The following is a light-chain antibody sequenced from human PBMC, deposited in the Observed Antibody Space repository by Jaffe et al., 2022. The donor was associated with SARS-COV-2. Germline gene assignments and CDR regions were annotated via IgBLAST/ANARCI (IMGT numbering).Light chain of an antibody. CDR3: QQTYFLSRT. J-gene: IGKJ1*01. CDR2: TAS. Sequence: DIQMTQSPASLSASVGDRVTITCRASQSINNYLSWYQQRPGKVPKLLIYTASSLQTGVPSRFSGSGSGTDFTLTIRSLHPEDFATYYCQQTYFLSRTFGQGTKVEI. V-gene: IGKV1-39*01. CDR1: QSINNY.